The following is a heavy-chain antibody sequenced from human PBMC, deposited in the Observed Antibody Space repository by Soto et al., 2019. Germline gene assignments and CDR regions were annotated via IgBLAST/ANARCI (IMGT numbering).Heavy chain of an antibody. D-gene: IGHD1-26*01. CDR2: INPSGTST. CDR3: AAPVARSGSYSFDY. V-gene: IGHV1-46*01. CDR1: RITFSNCY. J-gene: IGHJ4*02. Sequence: QVQLVQSGAEVKKPGASMKVSCKASRITFSNCYMHWVRQAPGQGLEWMGFINPSGTSTIYAQKFQGRVTMTTDTSTSTVYMELSSLTSEDTALYYCAAPVARSGSYSFDYWGQGTLVTVSS.